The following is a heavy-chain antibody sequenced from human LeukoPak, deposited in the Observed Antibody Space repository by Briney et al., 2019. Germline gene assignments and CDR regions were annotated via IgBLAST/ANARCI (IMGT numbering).Heavy chain of an antibody. V-gene: IGHV4-4*02. D-gene: IGHD3-3*01. CDR3: ARGRDFWSGYADFDY. CDR1: GGSISSSNW. CDR2: IYHSGST. J-gene: IGHJ4*02. Sequence: PSGTLSLTCAVSGGSISSSNWWSWVRQPPGKGLEWIGEIYHSGSTNYNPSLKSRVTISVDKSKNQFSLKLSSVTAADTAVYYCARGRDFWSGYADFDYWGQGALVTVSS.